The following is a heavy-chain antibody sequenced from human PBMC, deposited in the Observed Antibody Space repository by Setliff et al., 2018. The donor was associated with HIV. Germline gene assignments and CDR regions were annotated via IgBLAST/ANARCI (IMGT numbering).Heavy chain of an antibody. V-gene: IGHV3-74*01. CDR1: GLTFSTSW. Sequence: GSLRLSCAASGLTFSTSWMQWVRQSPGEGLLWVTRLNPEANYIHYADSVKGRFTISRDNAKNTLYLQMNSLRAEDTAFYYCAKGYRRSSGWPEYYYYALDVWGQGTTVTVSS. CDR2: LNPEANYI. D-gene: IGHD6-19*01. J-gene: IGHJ6*02. CDR3: AKGYRRSSGWPEYYYYALDV.